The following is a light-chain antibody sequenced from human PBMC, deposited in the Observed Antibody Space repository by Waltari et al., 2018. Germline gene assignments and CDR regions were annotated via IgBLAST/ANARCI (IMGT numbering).Light chain of an antibody. CDR1: ALPSQN. Sequence: SSELTQSPSISLSPGQTARITCSGDALPSQNVYWYQQRPGQAPILIIYKDSERPSGIPERFSGSNSGTTVTLTISGVRAEDEADYYCQSTDSSGSYWVFGGGTKLTVL. CDR2: KDS. CDR3: QSTDSSGSYWV. V-gene: IGLV3-25*03. J-gene: IGLJ3*02.